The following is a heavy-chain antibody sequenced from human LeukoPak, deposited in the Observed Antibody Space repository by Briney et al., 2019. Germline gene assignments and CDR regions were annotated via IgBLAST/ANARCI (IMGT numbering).Heavy chain of an antibody. Sequence: ASVKVSCKASGYTFTGCYMHWVRQAPGQGLEWMGWINPNSGGTNYAQKFQGRVTMTRDTSISTAYMELSRLRSDDTAVYYCARDPTSGYYDSSGYYVEDYWGQGTLVTVSS. CDR1: GYTFTGCY. V-gene: IGHV1-2*02. J-gene: IGHJ4*02. CDR3: ARDPTSGYYDSSGYYVEDY. CDR2: INPNSGGT. D-gene: IGHD3-22*01.